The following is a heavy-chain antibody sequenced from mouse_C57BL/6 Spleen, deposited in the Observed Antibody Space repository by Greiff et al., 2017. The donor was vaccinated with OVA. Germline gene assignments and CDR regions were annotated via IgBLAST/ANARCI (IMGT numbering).Heavy chain of an antibody. Sequence: VQLQQSGPGLVQPSQSLSITCTVSGFSLTSYGVHWVRQSPGKGLEWLGVIGSGGSTDYNAAFISRLSISKDNSKCQVFFKMNSLQADDTAIYYCARKYSNYGNYAMDYWGQGTSVTVSS. J-gene: IGHJ4*01. CDR3: ARKYSNYGNYAMDY. D-gene: IGHD2-5*01. V-gene: IGHV2-2*01. CDR1: GFSLTSYG. CDR2: IGSGGST.